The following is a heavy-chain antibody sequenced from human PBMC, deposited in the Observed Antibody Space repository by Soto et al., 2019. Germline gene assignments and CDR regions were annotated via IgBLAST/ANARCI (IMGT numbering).Heavy chain of an antibody. CDR1: GGSISSGGYY. J-gene: IGHJ3*02. CDR3: ARDQGGLDDHRMVEDAFDI. Sequence: QVQLQESGPGLVKPSQTLSLTCTVSGGSISSGGYYWSWIRQHPGKGLEWIGYIYYSGSTYYNPSLKSRVTTSVDTSKNQYAVKLSSVTAADTAVYYCARDQGGLDDHRMVEDAFDIWGQGTMVSVSS. CDR2: IYYSGST. V-gene: IGHV4-31*03. D-gene: IGHD2-15*01.